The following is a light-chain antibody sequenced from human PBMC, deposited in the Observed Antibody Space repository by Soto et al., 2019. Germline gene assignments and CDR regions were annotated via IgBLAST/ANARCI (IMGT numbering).Light chain of an antibody. CDR2: DAS. J-gene: IGKJ5*01. CDR3: QQRSNWPPVST. Sequence: EIVLTQSPATLSLSPGERATLSCRASQSFSSYLAWYQQKPGQAPRLLIYDASKRATGIPARFSGRGSGTDFNLTISSREPEDFAVYYCQQRSNWPPVSTFGQGTRLEIK. V-gene: IGKV3-11*01. CDR1: QSFSSY.